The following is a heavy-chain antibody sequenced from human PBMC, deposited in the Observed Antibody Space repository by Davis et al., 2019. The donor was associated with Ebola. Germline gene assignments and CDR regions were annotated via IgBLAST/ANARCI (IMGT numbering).Heavy chain of an antibody. CDR3: ARGYCSGGSCFVYYYYGMDV. J-gene: IGHJ6*02. Sequence: GESLKISCAASGFTFSSYAMHWVRQAPGKGLEWVAVISYDGSNKYYADSVKGRFTISRDNSKNTLYLQMNSLRAEDTAVYYCARGYCSGGSCFVYYYYGMDVWGQGTTVTVSS. D-gene: IGHD2-15*01. V-gene: IGHV3-30-3*01. CDR1: GFTFSSYA. CDR2: ISYDGSNK.